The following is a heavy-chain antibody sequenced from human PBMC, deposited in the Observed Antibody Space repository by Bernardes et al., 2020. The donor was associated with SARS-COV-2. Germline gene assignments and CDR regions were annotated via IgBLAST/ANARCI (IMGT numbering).Heavy chain of an antibody. CDR2: INSDGTVI. CDR1: GFAFSSYW. V-gene: IGHV3-74*01. CDR3: ARVVYPTAFDF. J-gene: IGHJ3*01. Sequence: GESLKISCAASGFAFSSYWMHWVRQAPGKGLVWVSRINSDGTVIDYADSVKGRFTISRDNAKNTLYLQMNTLRAEDTAVYYCARVVYPTAFDFWGQGTMVTVSS.